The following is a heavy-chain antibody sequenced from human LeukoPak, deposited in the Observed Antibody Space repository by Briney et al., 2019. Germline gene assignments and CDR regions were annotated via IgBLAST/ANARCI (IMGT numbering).Heavy chain of an antibody. CDR1: GFTFSGSA. D-gene: IGHD4-17*01. V-gene: IGHV3-73*01. CDR2: IRSKANSYAT. J-gene: IGHJ4*02. Sequence: GGSLKLSCAASGFTFSGSAMHWVRQASGKGLEWVGRIRSKANSYATAYAASVKGRFTISRDDSKNTAYLQMNSLKTEDTAVYYCTRLPEYGDYGVDYWGQGTLVTVSS. CDR3: TRLPEYGDYGVDY.